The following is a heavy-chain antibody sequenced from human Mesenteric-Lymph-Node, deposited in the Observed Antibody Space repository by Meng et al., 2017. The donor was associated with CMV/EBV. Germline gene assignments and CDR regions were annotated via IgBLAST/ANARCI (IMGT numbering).Heavy chain of an antibody. CDR2: ISAYNGNT. J-gene: IGHJ4*02. D-gene: IGHD3-10*01. CDR1: GYTFTSYG. Sequence: ASVKVSCKASGYTFTSYGISWVRQAPGQGIEWMGWISAYNGNTNYAQKLQGRVTMTTDTSTSTAYMELRRLRSDDTAVYYCAKDLDTYYYGSGTFLSDYLGQGTLVTVSS. CDR3: AKDLDTYYYGSGTFLSDY. V-gene: IGHV1-18*01.